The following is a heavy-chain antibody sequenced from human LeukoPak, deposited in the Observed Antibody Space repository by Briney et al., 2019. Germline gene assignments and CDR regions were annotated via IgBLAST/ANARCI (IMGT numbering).Heavy chain of an antibody. D-gene: IGHD2-8*02. CDR2: IKQDGSEK. J-gene: IGHJ6*03. CDR3: AREYPGGFYYYYYYMDV. Sequence: GGSLRLSCAASGFTFSRYWMSWVRQAPGKGLEWVANIKQDGSEKYYVDSVKGRFTISRDNAKNSLYLQMNSLRAEDTAVYYCAREYPGGFYYYYYYMDVWGKGTTVAVSS. CDR1: GFTFSRYW. V-gene: IGHV3-7*01.